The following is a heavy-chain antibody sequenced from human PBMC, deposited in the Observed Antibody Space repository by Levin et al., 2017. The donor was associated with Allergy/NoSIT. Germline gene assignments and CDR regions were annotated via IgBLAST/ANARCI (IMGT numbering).Heavy chain of an antibody. J-gene: IGHJ6*03. D-gene: IGHD5-12*01. V-gene: IGHV1-2*02. CDR1: GYTFTGYY. CDR3: ARAVGAYSGYDALGYYYYMDV. Sequence: ASVKVSCKASGYTFTGYYMHWVRQAPGQGLEWMGWINPNSGGTNYAQKFQGRVTMTRDTSISTAYMELSRLRSDDTAVYYCARAVGAYSGYDALGYYYYMDVWGKGTTVTVSS. CDR2: INPNSGGT.